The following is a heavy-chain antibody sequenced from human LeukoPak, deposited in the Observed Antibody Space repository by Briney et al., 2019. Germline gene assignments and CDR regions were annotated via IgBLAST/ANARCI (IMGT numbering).Heavy chain of an antibody. CDR1: GFTFSSYA. J-gene: IGHJ4*02. V-gene: IGHV3-23*01. D-gene: IGHD2-2*01. CDR3: ATGRSCTTCYLPDY. CDR2: ISGSGGST. Sequence: GGSLRLSCSASGFTFSSYAMSWVRQAPGKGLEWVSAISGSGGSTYYADSVKGRFTISRDNSKNTLYLQMNSLRAEDTAVYHCATGRSCTTCYLPDYWGQGTLVTVSS.